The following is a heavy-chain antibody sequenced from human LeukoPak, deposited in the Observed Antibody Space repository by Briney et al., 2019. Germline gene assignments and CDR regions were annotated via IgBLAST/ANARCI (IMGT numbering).Heavy chain of an antibody. CDR3: ARGLVDTAMVNGALPGY. V-gene: IGHV1-2*02. J-gene: IGHJ4*02. Sequence: GASVKVSCKASGYTFTGYYMHWVRQAPGQGLEWMGWINPNSGGTNYAQKFQGRVTMTRDMSTSTVYMELSSLRSEDTAVYYCARGLVDTAMVNGALPGYWGQGTLVTVSS. CDR1: GYTFTGYY. D-gene: IGHD5-18*01. CDR2: INPNSGGT.